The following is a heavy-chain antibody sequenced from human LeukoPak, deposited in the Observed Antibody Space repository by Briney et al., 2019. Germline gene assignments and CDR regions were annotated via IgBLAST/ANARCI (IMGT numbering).Heavy chain of an antibody. J-gene: IGHJ5*02. V-gene: IGHV4-34*01. CDR3: ARGWRIQLWLKFSWFDP. D-gene: IGHD5-18*01. CDR2: INHSGST. CDR1: GGSFSGYY. Sequence: KPSETLSLTCAVYGGSFSGYYWSWIRQPPGKGLEWIGEINHSGSTNYNPSLKSRVTISVDTSKNQFSLKLSSVTAADTAVYYCARGWRIQLWLKFSWFDPWGQGTLVTVSS.